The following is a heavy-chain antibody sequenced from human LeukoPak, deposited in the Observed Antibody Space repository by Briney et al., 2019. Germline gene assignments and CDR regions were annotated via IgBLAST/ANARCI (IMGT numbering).Heavy chain of an antibody. CDR3: AREGDYDILTGYYIGGYFDY. V-gene: IGHV3-23*01. D-gene: IGHD3-9*01. CDR1: GFTFSSYA. J-gene: IGHJ4*02. CDR2: ISGSGGST. Sequence: PGGSLRLSCAASGFTFSSYAMSWVRQAPGKGLEWVSAISGSGGSTYYADSVKGRFTISRDNSKNALYLQMNSLRAEDTAVYYCAREGDYDILTGYYIGGYFDYWGQGTLVTVSS.